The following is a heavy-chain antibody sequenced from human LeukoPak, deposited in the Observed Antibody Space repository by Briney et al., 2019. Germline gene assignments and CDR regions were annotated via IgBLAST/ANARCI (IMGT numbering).Heavy chain of an antibody. CDR2: INPNSGGT. CDR1: GYTFTGYY. CDR3: ARVEHSSGWLDYYYYYGMDV. Sequence: ASVKVSCKASGYTFTGYYMHWVRQAPGQGLEWMGWINPNSGGTNYAQKFQGRVTMTRDTPISTAYMELSRLRSDDTAVYYCARVEHSSGWLDYYYYYGMDVWGQGTTVTVSS. V-gene: IGHV1-2*02. J-gene: IGHJ6*02. D-gene: IGHD6-19*01.